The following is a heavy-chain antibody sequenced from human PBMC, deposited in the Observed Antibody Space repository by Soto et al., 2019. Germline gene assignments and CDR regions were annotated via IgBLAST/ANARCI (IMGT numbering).Heavy chain of an antibody. CDR1: GGSISSSSYY. Sequence: QLQLQESGPGLVKPSETLSLTCTVSGGSISSSSYYWGWIRQPPGKGLEWIGSIYYSGSTYYNPSLKRRVPISVDTSKNPFSLKRSSVTAADTAVYYCARPSGSYLYYFDYWGQGTLVTVSS. CDR2: IYYSGST. CDR3: ARPSGSYLYYFDY. J-gene: IGHJ4*02. D-gene: IGHD1-26*01. V-gene: IGHV4-39*01.